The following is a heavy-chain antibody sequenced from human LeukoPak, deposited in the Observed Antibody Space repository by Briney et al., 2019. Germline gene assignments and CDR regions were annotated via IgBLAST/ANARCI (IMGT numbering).Heavy chain of an antibody. CDR2: IYYSGST. CDR3: ARGNSYNDSSGYSS. CDR1: GGSISSYY. D-gene: IGHD3-22*01. J-gene: IGHJ4*02. V-gene: IGHV4-59*01. Sequence: SETLSLTCTVSGGSISSYYWSWIRQPPGKGLEWIGYIYYSGSTNYNPSLKSRVTISVDTSKNQFSLKLSSVTAADTAVYYCARGNSYNDSSGYSSWGQGTLVTVSS.